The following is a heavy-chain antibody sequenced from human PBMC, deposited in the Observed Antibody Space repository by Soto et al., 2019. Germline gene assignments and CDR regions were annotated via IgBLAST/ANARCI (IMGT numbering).Heavy chain of an antibody. CDR1: GFTFSNAW. CDR3: ARDYTGSYF. V-gene: IGHV3-15*01. D-gene: IGHD1-26*01. J-gene: IGHJ4*02. CDR2: IKKRADGGTA. Sequence: GGSLRLSCAASGFTFSNAWMNWVRQAPGKGLEWIGRIKKRADGGTADHATPVKGRFTISRDDSKNTLYLQMNSLKTEDTAVYYCARDYTGSYFWGQGTLVTVSS.